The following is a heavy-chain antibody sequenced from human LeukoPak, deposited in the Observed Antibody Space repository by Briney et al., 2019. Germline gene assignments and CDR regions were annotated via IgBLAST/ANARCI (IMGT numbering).Heavy chain of an antibody. J-gene: IGHJ3*02. CDR1: GYTFTGYY. CDR3: AGTYDYVWGSGETAFDI. Sequence: ASVKVSCKASGYTFTGYYMHWVRQAPGQGLEWMGWINPNSGGTNYAQKFQGRVTMTRDTSISTAYMELSRLRSDDTAVYYCAGTYDYVWGSGETAFDIWGQGTMVTVSS. V-gene: IGHV1-2*02. D-gene: IGHD3-16*01. CDR2: INPNSGGT.